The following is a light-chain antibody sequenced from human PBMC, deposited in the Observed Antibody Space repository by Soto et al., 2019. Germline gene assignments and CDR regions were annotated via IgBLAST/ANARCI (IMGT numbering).Light chain of an antibody. CDR3: HSGT. Sequence: DIQMTQSPSTLSASVGDRVTITCRASQSINTWLAWYQQSPGKVPKLLIYDASTLASGVPARFSGSGSGTEFTLTSSSLQPDDFATYYCHSGTFGQGTKVEI. CDR1: QSINTW. J-gene: IGKJ1*01. CDR2: DAS. V-gene: IGKV1-5*01.